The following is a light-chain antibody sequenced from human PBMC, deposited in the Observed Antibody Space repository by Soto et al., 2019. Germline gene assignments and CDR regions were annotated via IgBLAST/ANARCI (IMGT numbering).Light chain of an antibody. CDR1: QDISNY. Sequence: DIQMTQSPSSLSASVGDRVTITCQASQDISNYLNWYQQKPGKAPKLLIYDASNLETGVPSRFSGSGSGTDFTFTISSLQPEDIATYYCQQYDNVPRGFTFGPGTKVDIK. V-gene: IGKV1-33*01. CDR3: QQYDNVPRGFT. CDR2: DAS. J-gene: IGKJ3*01.